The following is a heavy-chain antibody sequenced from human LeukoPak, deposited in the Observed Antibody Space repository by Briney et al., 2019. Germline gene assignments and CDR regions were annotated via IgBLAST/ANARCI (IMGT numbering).Heavy chain of an antibody. CDR3: ARGPAEVGSSYVDY. Sequence: SETLSLTCVVSSGSISSSNWWTWVRQPPGKGLEWIGEIYHSGSTNYNPSLKSRVTISVDTSKNQFSLKLSSVTAADTAVYYCARGPAEVGSSYVDYWGQGTLVTVSS. CDR2: IYHSGST. CDR1: SGSISSSNW. D-gene: IGHD6-13*01. V-gene: IGHV4-4*02. J-gene: IGHJ4*02.